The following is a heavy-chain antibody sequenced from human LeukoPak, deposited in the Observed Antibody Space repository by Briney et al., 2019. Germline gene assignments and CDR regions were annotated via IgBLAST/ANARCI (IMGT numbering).Heavy chain of an antibody. CDR1: GYSISSVYY. D-gene: IGHD3-16*02. V-gene: IGHV4-38-2*01. Sequence: PSETLSLTCAVSGYSISSVYYWGWIRQPPGKGLEWIGTVFHGGSIYYNPSLTSRVNISVDTSKNQFSLNLSSVTAADTAVYYCARHSQWGVIPWAFDIWGQGTMVTVSS. CDR2: VFHGGSI. J-gene: IGHJ3*02. CDR3: ARHSQWGVIPWAFDI.